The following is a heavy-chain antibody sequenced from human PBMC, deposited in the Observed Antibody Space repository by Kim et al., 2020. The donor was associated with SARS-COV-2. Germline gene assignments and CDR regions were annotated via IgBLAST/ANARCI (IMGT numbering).Heavy chain of an antibody. CDR2: IYYSGST. D-gene: IGHD5-18*01. Sequence: SETLSLTCTVSGGSISSYYWSWIRQPPGKGLEWIGYIYYSGSTNYNPSLKSRVTISVDTSKNQFSLKLSSVTAADTAVYYCARGDTAMVTRIWGQGTMVTVSS. CDR3: ARGDTAMVTRI. V-gene: IGHV4-59*13. J-gene: IGHJ3*02. CDR1: GGSISSYY.